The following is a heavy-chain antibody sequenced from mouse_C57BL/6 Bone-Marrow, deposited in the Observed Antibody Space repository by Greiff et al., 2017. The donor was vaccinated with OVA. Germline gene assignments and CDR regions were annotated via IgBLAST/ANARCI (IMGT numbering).Heavy chain of an antibody. CDR3: ARHEGGHGDYYATWLAY. CDR2: FYPGGGSI. V-gene: IGHV1-62-2*01. CDR1: GYTFTEYS. Sequence: QVQLKESGAELVKPGASVKLSCKASGYTFTEYSIHWVKQRSGQGLEWIGWFYPGGGSIKYNEKFKDKATLTADKSSSTAYMELSRLTSEDSAVYCCARHEGGHGDYYATWLAYWGQGTLVTVSA. J-gene: IGHJ3*01. D-gene: IGHD2-13*01.